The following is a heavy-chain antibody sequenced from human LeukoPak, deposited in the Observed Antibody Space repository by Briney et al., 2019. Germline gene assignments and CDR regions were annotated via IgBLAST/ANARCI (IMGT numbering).Heavy chain of an antibody. CDR2: IYHSGST. J-gene: IGHJ1*01. D-gene: IGHD3-22*01. CDR1: GGSFSSSNW. CDR3: ARGRRGYDSSGYYPEYFQH. Sequence: PSETLSLTCAVSGGSFSSSNWWSWVRQPPGKGLEWIGEIYHSGSTNYNPSLKSRVTISVDTSKNQFSLKLSSVTAADTAVYYCARGRRGYDSSGYYPEYFQHWGQGTLVTVSS. V-gene: IGHV4-4*02.